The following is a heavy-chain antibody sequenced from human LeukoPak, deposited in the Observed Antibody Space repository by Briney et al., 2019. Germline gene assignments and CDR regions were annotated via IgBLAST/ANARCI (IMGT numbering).Heavy chain of an antibody. Sequence: ASVKVSCKASGGTFSSYAISWVRQAPGQGLEWMGWINTNTGNPTYAQGFTGRFVFSLGTSVSTAYLQISSLKAEDTAVYYCARSRVIVATPAADYWGQGTLVTVSS. CDR2: INTNTGNP. D-gene: IGHD5-12*01. J-gene: IGHJ4*02. CDR3: ARSRVIVATPAADY. V-gene: IGHV7-4-1*02. CDR1: GGTFSSYA.